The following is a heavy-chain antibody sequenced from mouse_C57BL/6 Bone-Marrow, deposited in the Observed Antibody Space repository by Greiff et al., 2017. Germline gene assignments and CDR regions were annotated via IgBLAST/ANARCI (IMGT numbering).Heavy chain of an antibody. CDR3: ATGSSPAWFAY. CDR1: GYTFTNYW. J-gene: IGHJ3*01. CDR2: IYPGGGYT. D-gene: IGHD1-1*01. V-gene: IGHV1-63*01. Sequence: QVQLQQSGAELVRPGTSVKMSCKASGYTFTNYWIGWAKQRPGHGLEWIGDIYPGGGYTNYNEKFKGKATLTADKSASTAYMQFSSLTSEDSAIXYCATGSSPAWFAYWGQGTLVTVSA.